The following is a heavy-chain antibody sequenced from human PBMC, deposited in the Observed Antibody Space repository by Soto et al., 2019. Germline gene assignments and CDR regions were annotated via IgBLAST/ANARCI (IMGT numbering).Heavy chain of an antibody. CDR3: AREGTGSSWAYYYYYGMDV. CDR1: GYTFTGYY. CDR2: INPNSGGT. V-gene: IGHV1-2*04. J-gene: IGHJ6*02. Sequence: ASVKVSCKASGYTFTGYYMHWVRQAPGQGLEWMGWINPNSGGTNYAQKFQGWVTMTRDTSISTAYMELSRLRSDDTAVYYCAREGTGSSWAYYYYYGMDVRGQGTTVTVSS. D-gene: IGHD6-13*01.